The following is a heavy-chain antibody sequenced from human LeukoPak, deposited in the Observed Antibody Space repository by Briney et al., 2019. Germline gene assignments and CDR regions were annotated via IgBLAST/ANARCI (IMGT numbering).Heavy chain of an antibody. J-gene: IGHJ4*02. Sequence: PSETLSLTCTVSGGSIGSDTDYWSWIRQHPGKGLEWIGYIYGSGSTHYDPSLRSRVTISEDTSKNQFSLKLTSVTAADTAVYYCARNVGWYSHDSWGQGTLVTVSS. V-gene: IGHV4-61*01. CDR1: GGSIGSDTDY. CDR3: ARNVGWYSHDS. CDR2: IYGSGST. D-gene: IGHD6-19*01.